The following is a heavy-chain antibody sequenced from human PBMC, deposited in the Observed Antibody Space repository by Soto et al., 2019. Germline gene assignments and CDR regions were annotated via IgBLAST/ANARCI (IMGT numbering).Heavy chain of an antibody. D-gene: IGHD2-15*01. V-gene: IGHV1-69*01. Sequence: QVQLVQSGAEVKKPGSSVKVSCKASGGTFSSYAISWVRQAPGQGLEWMGGIIPIFGTANYAQKFQGRVTITADESTSTAYMELSRLRSEDTAVYYCARGGEYCSGGSCYDAFDIWGQGTMVTVSS. J-gene: IGHJ3*02. CDR2: IIPIFGTA. CDR1: GGTFSSYA. CDR3: ARGGEYCSGGSCYDAFDI.